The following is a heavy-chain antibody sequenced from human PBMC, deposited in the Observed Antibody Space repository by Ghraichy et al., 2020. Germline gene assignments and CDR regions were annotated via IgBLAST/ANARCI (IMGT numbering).Heavy chain of an antibody. CDR2: IYSGGST. J-gene: IGHJ6*02. Sequence: GGSLRLSCAASGFTVSSNYMSWVRQAPGKGLEWVSVIYSGGSTYYADSVKGRFTISRDNSKNTLYLQMNSLRAEDTAVYYCARGRYYYYGMDVWGQGTTVTVSS. D-gene: IGHD3-10*01. V-gene: IGHV3-53*01. CDR1: GFTVSSNY. CDR3: ARGRYYYYGMDV.